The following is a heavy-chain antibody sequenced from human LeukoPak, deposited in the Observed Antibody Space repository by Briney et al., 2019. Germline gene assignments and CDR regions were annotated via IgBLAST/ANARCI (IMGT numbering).Heavy chain of an antibody. D-gene: IGHD3-10*01. CDR1: GFTFSSYS. Sequence: GGSLRLSCAASGFTFSSYSMNWVRQAPGKGLEWVSSISSSSSYIYYADSVKGRFTISRDNAKNSLYLQMNSLRAEDTAVYYCATDSYVSGSYYRLFYWGQGTLVTVSS. V-gene: IGHV3-21*01. J-gene: IGHJ4*02. CDR2: ISSSSSYI. CDR3: ATDSYVSGSYYRLFY.